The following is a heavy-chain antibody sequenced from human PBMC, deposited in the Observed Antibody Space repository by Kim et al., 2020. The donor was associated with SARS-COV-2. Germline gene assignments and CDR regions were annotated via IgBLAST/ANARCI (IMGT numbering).Heavy chain of an antibody. V-gene: IGHV3-20*01. CDR3: ARVGRSSSGTTKNSPEYYFDY. CDR2: INWNGGST. J-gene: IGHJ4*02. D-gene: IGHD6-13*01. Sequence: GGSLRLSCAASGFTFDDYGMSCVRQAPGKGLEWVSGINWNGGSTGYADSVKGRFTISRDNAKNSLYLQMNSLRAEDTALYHCARVGRSSSGTTKNSPEYYFDYWGQGTLVTVSS. CDR1: GFTFDDYG.